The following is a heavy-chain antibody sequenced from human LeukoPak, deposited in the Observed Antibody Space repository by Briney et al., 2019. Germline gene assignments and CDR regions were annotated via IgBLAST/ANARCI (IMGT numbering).Heavy chain of an antibody. J-gene: IGHJ4*02. Sequence: GGSLRLSCAASGFTFSSYWMHWVRQAPGKGLVWLSHINSDGSSTTYADSVTGRFTISRDNAKNTLYLQMNSLRVEDTAVYYCAKDRIGVAAPKAYFDYWGQGTLVTVSS. CDR3: AKDRIGVAAPKAYFDY. CDR2: INSDGSST. V-gene: IGHV3-74*03. CDR1: GFTFSSYW. D-gene: IGHD6-19*01.